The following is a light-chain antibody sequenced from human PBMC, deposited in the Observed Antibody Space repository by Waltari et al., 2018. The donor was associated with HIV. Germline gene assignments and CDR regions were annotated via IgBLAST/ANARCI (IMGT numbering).Light chain of an antibody. Sequence: DIQMTPSPSSLFASVGDRVPITCRASEDIRTFLAWYQQKSGKVPKLLIYSASTLQPGVTSRFSGGGSGTDFSLTINSLQPEDAGTYYCQKYNSAPRTFGRGTIVEI. CDR2: SAS. V-gene: IGKV1-27*01. J-gene: IGKJ2*01. CDR3: QKYNSAPRT. CDR1: EDIRTF.